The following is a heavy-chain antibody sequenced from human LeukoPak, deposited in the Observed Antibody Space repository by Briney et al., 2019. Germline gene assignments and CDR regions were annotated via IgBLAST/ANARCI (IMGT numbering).Heavy chain of an antibody. J-gene: IGHJ3*02. CDR3: ARDGTYYYAFDI. D-gene: IGHD3-10*01. Sequence: ASVKVSCKASGYTFTSYGLSWVRQAPGQGLEWMGWISTYNDNTHYAQKFQGRVTMTTDTSTNTAYMELRSLRSDDTAVYYCARDGTYYYAFDIWGQGTMVTVSS. CDR2: ISTYNDNT. CDR1: GYTFTSYG. V-gene: IGHV1-18*01.